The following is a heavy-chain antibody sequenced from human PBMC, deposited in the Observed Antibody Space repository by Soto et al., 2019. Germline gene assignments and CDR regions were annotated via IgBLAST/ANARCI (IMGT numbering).Heavy chain of an antibody. CDR2: IIPIFATT. D-gene: IGHD2-2*01. J-gene: IGHJ4*02. CDR3: ASGYCISTSCYGRTDY. Sequence: QVQLVQSGAEVKKPGSSVKVSCKASGGTFSSYTITWVRQAPGQGLEWMGGIIPIFATTNYAQKFQGRVTITADEXTXKAYMELSSLRSEDTAVYYCASGYCISTSCYGRTDYWGQGTLVTVSS. V-gene: IGHV1-69*12. CDR1: GGTFSSYT.